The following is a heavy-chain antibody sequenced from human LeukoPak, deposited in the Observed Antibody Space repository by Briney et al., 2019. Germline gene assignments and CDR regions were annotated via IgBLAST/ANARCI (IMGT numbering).Heavy chain of an antibody. CDR1: GGSFSGYC. CDR2: INHSGST. V-gene: IGHV4-34*01. CDR3: ARESRYYYMDV. Sequence: PSETLSLTCAVYGGSFSGYCWSWIRQPPGKGLEWIGEINHSGSTNYNPSLKSRVTISVDTSKNQFSLKLSSVTAADTAVYYCARESRYYYMDVWGKGTTVTVSS. J-gene: IGHJ6*03.